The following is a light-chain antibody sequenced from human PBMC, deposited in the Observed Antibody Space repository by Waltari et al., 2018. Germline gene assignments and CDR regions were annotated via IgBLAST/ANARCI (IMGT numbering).Light chain of an antibody. CDR3: QQAYRTPLT. Sequence: DIQMTQSPSSLSASVGDRVTITCRASQSVGDYLNWYQQKPGKAPKLLIYAASNLQSGVPSRFSGSGSGTDFTLTISTLQPEDFAAYYCQQAYRTPLTFGGGTKVKIK. V-gene: IGKV1-39*01. CDR2: AAS. J-gene: IGKJ4*01. CDR1: QSVGDY.